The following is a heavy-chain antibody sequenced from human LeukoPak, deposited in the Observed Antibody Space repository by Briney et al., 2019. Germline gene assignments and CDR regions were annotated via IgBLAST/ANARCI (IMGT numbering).Heavy chain of an antibody. J-gene: IGHJ5*02. CDR3: AKDEVTSGGGLAP. D-gene: IGHD2-21*02. CDR1: GFTVSGTH. Sequence: RGSLRPSSAASGFTVSGTHMSWVPQAPGKGLAGLAAMYTGGTTYYPDSVKGRFTISRDNSKNTLYLHMNSLRAEDTAVYYCAKDEVTSGGGLAPWGQGTLVTVSS. CDR2: MYTGGTT. V-gene: IGHV3-53*01.